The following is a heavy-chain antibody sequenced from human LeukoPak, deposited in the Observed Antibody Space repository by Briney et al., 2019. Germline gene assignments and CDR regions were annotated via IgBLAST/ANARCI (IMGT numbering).Heavy chain of an antibody. CDR3: ARGGDYYDSSGYYDDAFDI. V-gene: IGHV1-2*02. D-gene: IGHD3-22*01. Sequence: ASVKVSCKTSGGTFSSYAITWVRQTPGQGLEWMGWINPKSGGTNYAQKFQGRVTMTRDTSINTAYMELSRLRSGDTAVYYCARGGDYYDSSGYYDDAFDIWGQGTMVTVPS. CDR1: GGTFSSYA. CDR2: INPKSGGT. J-gene: IGHJ3*02.